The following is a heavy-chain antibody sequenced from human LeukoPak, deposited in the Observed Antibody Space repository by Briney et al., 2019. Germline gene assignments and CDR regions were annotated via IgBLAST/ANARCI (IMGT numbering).Heavy chain of an antibody. Sequence: VASVKVSCKASGYTFTSYYMHWVRQAPGQGLEWMGIINPSGGSTSYAQKFQGRVTMTRDTSISTAYMELSRLRSDDTAVYYCARDHPTVAVAGTRGGRRLDPWGQGTLVTVSS. V-gene: IGHV1-46*01. J-gene: IGHJ5*02. CDR2: INPSGGST. CDR1: GYTFTSYY. CDR3: ARDHPTVAVAGTRGGRRLDP. D-gene: IGHD6-19*01.